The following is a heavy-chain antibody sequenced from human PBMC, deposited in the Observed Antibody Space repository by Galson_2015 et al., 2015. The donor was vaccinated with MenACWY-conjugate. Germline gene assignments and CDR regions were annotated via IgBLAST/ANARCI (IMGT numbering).Heavy chain of an antibody. Sequence: SETLSLTCTVSGGSISSYYWSWIRQPPGKGLEWIGYIYYSGSTNYNPSLKSRVTIPVDTSKNQFSLKLSSVTAADTAVYYCARDWYDILTGYVGFDPGGQGTLVTVSS. V-gene: IGHV4-59*01. CDR2: IYYSGST. J-gene: IGHJ5*02. CDR1: GGSISSYY. D-gene: IGHD3-9*01. CDR3: ARDWYDILTGYVGFDP.